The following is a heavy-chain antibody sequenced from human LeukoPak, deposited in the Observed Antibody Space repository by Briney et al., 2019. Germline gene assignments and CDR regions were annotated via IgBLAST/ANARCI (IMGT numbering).Heavy chain of an antibody. CDR3: VRDRFYDYVWGNYPPDY. CDR2: TNWNGGST. Sequence: PGGSLRLSCAASGFTFDDYGMSWVRQAPGKGLEWVSGTNWNGGSTGYADSVKGRFTISRDNAKNSLYLQMNSLRVEDTALYYCVRDRFYDYVWGNYPPDYWGQGALVTVSS. V-gene: IGHV3-20*04. D-gene: IGHD3-16*02. CDR1: GFTFDDYG. J-gene: IGHJ4*02.